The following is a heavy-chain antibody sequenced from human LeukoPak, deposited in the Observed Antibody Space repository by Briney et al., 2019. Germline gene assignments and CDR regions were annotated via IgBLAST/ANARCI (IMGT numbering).Heavy chain of an antibody. CDR2: ISKDNGDT. J-gene: IGHJ4*02. CDR1: GFTFTNYA. CDR3: ARDLLGDPSAYFDY. D-gene: IGHD3-10*01. V-gene: IGHV1-3*04. Sequence: ASVKVSCKASGFTFTNYAIDWMRQAPNQRLEWMGWISKDNGDTKYSPKFQGRVTITRDTSASTSYMELSSLRSEDTAIYYCARDLLGDPSAYFDYWGQGTLVTVSS.